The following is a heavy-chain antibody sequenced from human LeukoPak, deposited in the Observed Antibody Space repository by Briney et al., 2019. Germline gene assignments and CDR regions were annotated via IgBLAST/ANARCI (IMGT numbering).Heavy chain of an antibody. J-gene: IGHJ4*02. Sequence: ASVKASCKASGYTFTSFGISWVRQAPGQGLEWMGWIGAYNGNTKYGRKLQGRVTMTTDTSTSTAYMELRSLRSDDAAVYYCARDQMNIAAAGAYFDYWGQGTLVTVPS. CDR2: IGAYNGNT. CDR1: GYTFTSFG. CDR3: ARDQMNIAAAGAYFDY. D-gene: IGHD6-13*01. V-gene: IGHV1-18*01.